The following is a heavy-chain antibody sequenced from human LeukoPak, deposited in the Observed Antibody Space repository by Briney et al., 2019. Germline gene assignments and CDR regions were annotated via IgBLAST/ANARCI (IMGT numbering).Heavy chain of an antibody. V-gene: IGHV3-23*01. Sequence: GGSPRLSCAASGFTFSSYAMSWVRQAPGKGLEWVSTISGSGGTTYYADSVRGRFTISRDNSKNVLYLQVNSLRAEDTAVYSCAKDLDSYPYYFDYWGQGTLVTVSS. CDR2: ISGSGGTT. J-gene: IGHJ4*02. CDR1: GFTFSSYA. D-gene: IGHD1-1*01. CDR3: AKDLDSYPYYFDY.